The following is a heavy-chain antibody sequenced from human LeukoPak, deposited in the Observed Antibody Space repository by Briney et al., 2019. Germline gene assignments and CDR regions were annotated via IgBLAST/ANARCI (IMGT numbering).Heavy chain of an antibody. V-gene: IGHV3-23*01. CDR2: ISGGGGSA. CDR3: ARDSCGSPSCYDY. Sequence: GGSLRLSCAASGFTFNNYTMSWVRQAPGKGLEWVSVISGGGGSAYYAASVKGRFTISRDNSKNTLYLQMNSLRAEDTAVYYCARDSCGSPSCYDYWGQGTLATVSS. D-gene: IGHD2-2*01. CDR1: GFTFNNYT. J-gene: IGHJ4*02.